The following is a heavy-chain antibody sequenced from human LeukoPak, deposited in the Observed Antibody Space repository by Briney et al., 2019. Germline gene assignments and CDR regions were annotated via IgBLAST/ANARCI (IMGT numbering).Heavy chain of an antibody. CDR3: ARETVAEQLVDY. Sequence: GASVKVSCKASGYTFTGYYMHWVRQAPGQGLEWMGWINPNSGGTNYAQKFQGRVTTTRDTSISTAYMELSRLRSDDTAVYYCARETVAEQLVDYWGQGTLVTVSS. J-gene: IGHJ4*02. CDR1: GYTFTGYY. D-gene: IGHD6-19*01. V-gene: IGHV1-2*02. CDR2: INPNSGGT.